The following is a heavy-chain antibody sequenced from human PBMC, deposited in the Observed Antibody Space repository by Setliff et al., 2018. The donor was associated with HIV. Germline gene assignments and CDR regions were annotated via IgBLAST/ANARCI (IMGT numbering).Heavy chain of an antibody. D-gene: IGHD1-26*01. Sequence: ASVKVSCKASGYTFSSYDINWVRQASGQGLEWMGWMNPKSGNTGYAQKFQGRVAMTRNTSISTAYMELRSLKSGDTAVYYCARDHHSGSDWSRLGAFDIWGQGTVVTVSS. J-gene: IGHJ3*02. CDR2: MNPKSGNT. CDR3: ARDHHSGSDWSRLGAFDI. V-gene: IGHV1-8*02. CDR1: GYTFSSYD.